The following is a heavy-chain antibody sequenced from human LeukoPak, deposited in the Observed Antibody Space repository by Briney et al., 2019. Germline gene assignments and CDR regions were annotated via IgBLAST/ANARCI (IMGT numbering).Heavy chain of an antibody. D-gene: IGHD1/OR15-1a*01. Sequence: SETLSLTCTVSGGSISTYYWSWIRQPPGKGLEWIGYIYTSGSPNYNPSLKSRVAISVDTSKNQFSLKLTSVTAADTAVYYCARSGWNKGGTFPENWFDPWGQGTLVTVSS. CDR2: IYTSGSP. V-gene: IGHV4-4*09. J-gene: IGHJ5*02. CDR1: GGSISTYY. CDR3: ARSGWNKGGTFPENWFDP.